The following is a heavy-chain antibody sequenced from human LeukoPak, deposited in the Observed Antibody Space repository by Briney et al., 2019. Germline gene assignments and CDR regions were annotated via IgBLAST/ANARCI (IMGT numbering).Heavy chain of an antibody. D-gene: IGHD1-1*01. J-gene: IGHJ4*02. Sequence: NSSEILSLTCTVSGGSISSGTYYWSWIRQPAGKGLEWIGRIATSGSTNYSPSLKSRVTVSIDTSKNHFSLKLSSVTAADTAMYYCARGEFATGFFDYWGQGTLVTVSS. V-gene: IGHV4-61*02. CDR2: IATSGST. CDR1: GGSISSGTYY. CDR3: ARGEFATGFFDY.